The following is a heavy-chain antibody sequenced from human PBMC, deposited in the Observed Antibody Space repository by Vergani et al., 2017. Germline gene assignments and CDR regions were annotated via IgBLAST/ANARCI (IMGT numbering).Heavy chain of an antibody. V-gene: IGHV1-2*02. CDR3: ARTEYSSSSGDY. Sequence: QVQLVQSGAEVKKPGASVKVSCKASGYPFPGYYIHWVRQAPGQGLEWMGWINPNSGGTNYAQKFQGRFTRTRDTSISTAYMELSMLRSDDTAVYYCARTEYSSSSGDYWGQGTLVTVSS. D-gene: IGHD6-6*01. CDR1: GYPFPGYY. J-gene: IGHJ4*02. CDR2: INPNSGGT.